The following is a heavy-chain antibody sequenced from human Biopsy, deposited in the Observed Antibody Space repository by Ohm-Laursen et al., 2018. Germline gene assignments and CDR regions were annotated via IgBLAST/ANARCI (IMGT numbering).Heavy chain of an antibody. V-gene: IGHV1-69*06. J-gene: IGHJ1*01. CDR3: ATKLTGYFHH. Sequence: ASVKVSCNAPGGTFSNYGVNWVRQAPGQGLEWLGGNIPILGTGNYAQKFQDRVTVAADTSTSTATMELRSLRSDDAAVYYCATKLTGYFHHWGQGTLVIVSS. CDR2: NIPILGTG. D-gene: IGHD3-9*01. CDR1: GGTFSNYG.